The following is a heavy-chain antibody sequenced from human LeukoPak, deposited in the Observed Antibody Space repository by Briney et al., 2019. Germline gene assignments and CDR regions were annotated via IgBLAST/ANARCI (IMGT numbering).Heavy chain of an antibody. CDR2: INPNSGGS. CDR1: GYTFTAYY. V-gene: IGHV1-2*06. J-gene: IGHJ4*02. D-gene: IGHD3-10*01. CDR3: ARDLDRDDDY. Sequence: ASVKVSCKASGYTFTAYYVHWVRQAPGRGLEWMGRINPNSGGSNYAQKFQDRVTMTRDTSISTAYMELSRLTSDDTAMYYCARDLDRDDDYWGQGTLVTVSS.